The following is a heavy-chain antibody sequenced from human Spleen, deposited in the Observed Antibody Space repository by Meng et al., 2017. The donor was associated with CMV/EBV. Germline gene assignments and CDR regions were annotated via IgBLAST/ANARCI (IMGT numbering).Heavy chain of an antibody. CDR1: GYSISSGYY. CDR2: MSGDGREI. Sequence: ETLSLTCTVSGYSISSGYYWGWIRQPPGKGLEWMADMSGDGREIYYVDSVKGRFTVSRDDAKNSLFLQMNSLRVEDTAVYYCAGLWIWGPGTLVTVSS. D-gene: IGHD1-1*01. V-gene: IGHV3-7*01. CDR3: AGLWI. J-gene: IGHJ4*02.